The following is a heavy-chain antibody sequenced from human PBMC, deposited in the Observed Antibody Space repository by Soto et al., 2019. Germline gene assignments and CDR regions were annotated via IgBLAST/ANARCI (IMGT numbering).Heavy chain of an antibody. CDR1: GGSVSSGSYY. J-gene: IGHJ6*02. D-gene: IGHD3-22*01. CDR3: ARDKRPFRYNYDSSPYGMDV. CDR2: IYYSGST. V-gene: IGHV4-61*01. Sequence: SETLSLTCTVSGGSVSSGSYYWSWIRQPPGKGLEWIGYIYYSGSTNYNPSLKSRVTISVDTPKNQFSLKLSSVTAADTAVYYCARDKRPFRYNYDSSPYGMDVWGQGTTVTVSS.